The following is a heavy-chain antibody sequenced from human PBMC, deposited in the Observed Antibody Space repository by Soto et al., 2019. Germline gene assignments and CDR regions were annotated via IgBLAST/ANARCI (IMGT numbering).Heavy chain of an antibody. D-gene: IGHD4-17*01. CDR1: GFTFSSYT. Sequence: EVQLLESGGGLVQPGGSLRLSCAASGFTFSSYTMSWVRQAPGKGLEWVSAISSGGGTSHYADSVKGRFTISRDNSKNTLYLKMNSLRDEDTAVYYCAKGETTVTDPGGFAYWGQGSLVTVSS. CDR2: ISSGGGTS. V-gene: IGHV3-23*01. CDR3: AKGETTVTDPGGFAY. J-gene: IGHJ4*02.